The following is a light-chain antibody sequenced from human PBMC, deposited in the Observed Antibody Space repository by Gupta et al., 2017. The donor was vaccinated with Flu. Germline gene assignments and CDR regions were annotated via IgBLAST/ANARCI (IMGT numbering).Light chain of an antibody. CDR3: ATYDDSLNVCV. J-gene: IGLJ1*01. V-gene: IGLV1-44*01. CDR2: NSS. CDR1: SSNMGSKT. Sequence: RVTISCSGSSSNMGSKTVNWYHHCPVTAPKIFMYNSSQRRSGVPERFSGSKSGTSASLAISGLQAEDEADYYCATYDDSLNVCVFGIGTKVTVL.